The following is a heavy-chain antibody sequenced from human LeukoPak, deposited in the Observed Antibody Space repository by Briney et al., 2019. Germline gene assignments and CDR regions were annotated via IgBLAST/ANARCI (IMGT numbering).Heavy chain of an antibody. Sequence: GGSLRLSCGTSGFTFNKSWMSWVRQAPGKGPEWVASIKDDGSETFHADSVRGRFTISRDNARGTLYVQMNTLRAEDTAVYYCATYTNWVAGGVWGQGTTVTVSS. V-gene: IGHV3-7*01. D-gene: IGHD7-27*01. CDR2: IKDDGSET. J-gene: IGHJ6*02. CDR3: ATYTNWVAGGV. CDR1: GFTFNKSW.